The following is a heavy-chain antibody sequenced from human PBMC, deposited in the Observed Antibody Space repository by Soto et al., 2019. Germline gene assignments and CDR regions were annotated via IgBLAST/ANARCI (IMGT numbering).Heavy chain of an antibody. CDR1: GFTFGAYP. J-gene: IGHJ4*02. CDR2: IRSKAYGATT. Sequence: GGSLRLSCSASGFTFGAYPVSWFRQAPGKGLQWVGFIRSKAYGATTEFAASVRGRFTISRDDSISIAYLQMNSLRAEDTAVYFCARDNRGTFDYWGQGALVTVSS. V-gene: IGHV3-49*03. D-gene: IGHD7-27*01. CDR3: ARDNRGTFDY.